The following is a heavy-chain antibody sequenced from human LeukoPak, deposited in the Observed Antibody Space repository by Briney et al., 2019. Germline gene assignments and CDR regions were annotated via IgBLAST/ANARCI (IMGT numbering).Heavy chain of an antibody. Sequence: SQTLSLTCTVSGGSISSGGYYWSWIRQHPGKGLEWIGYIYYSGSTYYNPSLKSRVTISVDTSKNQFSLKLSSVTAADTAVYYCAKAGAYSNGYHEYPNYVDYWGQGTLVTVSS. CDR2: IYYSGST. CDR3: AKAGAYSNGYHEYPNYVDY. J-gene: IGHJ4*02. CDR1: GGSISSGGYY. V-gene: IGHV4-31*03. D-gene: IGHD3-22*01.